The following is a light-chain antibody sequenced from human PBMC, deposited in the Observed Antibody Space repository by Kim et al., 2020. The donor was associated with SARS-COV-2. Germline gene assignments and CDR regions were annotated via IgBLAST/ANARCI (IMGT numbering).Light chain of an antibody. V-gene: IGLV7-46*01. J-gene: IGLJ3*02. CDR2: DTQ. CDR3: LLSYSDVAV. CDR1: TGAVTSGHY. Sequence: PGVTVTLTCTSSTGAVTSGHYPYWFQQKPGQAPRTLIYDTQNKHSWTPARFSGSLLGGKAALTLSGAQPEDEAEYYCLLSYSDVAVFGGGTQLTVL.